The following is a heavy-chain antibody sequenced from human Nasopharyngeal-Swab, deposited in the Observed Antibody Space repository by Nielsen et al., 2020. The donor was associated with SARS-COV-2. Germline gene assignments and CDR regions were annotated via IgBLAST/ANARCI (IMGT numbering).Heavy chain of an antibody. CDR3: ARERQRANWFDP. J-gene: IGHJ5*02. Sequence: WVRQAPGQGLEWMGRINPNSGGTNYAQKFQGRVTVTRDTSISTAYMELSRLRSDDTAVYYCARERQRANWFDPWGQGTLVTVSS. D-gene: IGHD6-25*01. CDR2: INPNSGGT. V-gene: IGHV1-2*06.